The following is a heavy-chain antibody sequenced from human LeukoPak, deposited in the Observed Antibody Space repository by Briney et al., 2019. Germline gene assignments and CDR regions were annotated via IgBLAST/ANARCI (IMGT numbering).Heavy chain of an antibody. CDR1: GFTSSSYS. V-gene: IGHV3-48*04. D-gene: IGHD3-10*01. Sequence: GGSLRLSCAASGFTSSSYSMNWVRQAPGKGLEWVAYISSTTRTIHYADSVEGRFAISRDNAKNSLYLQMNSLRAEDTALYYCTRDGGGHLGEWNYYYYMDVWGKGTTVTVSS. CDR2: ISSTTRTI. CDR3: TRDGGGHLGEWNYYYYMDV. J-gene: IGHJ6*03.